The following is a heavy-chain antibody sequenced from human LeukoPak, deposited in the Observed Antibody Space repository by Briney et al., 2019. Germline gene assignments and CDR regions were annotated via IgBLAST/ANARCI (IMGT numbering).Heavy chain of an antibody. CDR1: GFTFSDYY. D-gene: IGHD5-12*01. V-gene: IGHV3-11*04. CDR3: ARVRKYSGYYSWYFDL. CDR2: ISSSGSTI. Sequence: KPGGSLRLSCAASGFTFSDYYMSWIRQAPGKGLEWVSYISSSGSTIYYADSVKGRFTISRDNAKNSLYLQMNSLRAGDTAVYYCARVRKYSGYYSWYFDLWGRGTLVTVSS. J-gene: IGHJ2*01.